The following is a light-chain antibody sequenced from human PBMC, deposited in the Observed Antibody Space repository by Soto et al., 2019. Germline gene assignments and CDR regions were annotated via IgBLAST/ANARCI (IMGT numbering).Light chain of an antibody. CDR1: SSNIGAVFD. CDR2: ENT. Sequence: QSLLTQPPSVSGAPGQRVTISCTGSSSNIGAVFDVHWYQQVPGTAPKLLIYENTKRPSGVPDRFSGSKSGTSASLAITGLQAEDEADYYCQSYDSGLSGWLFGGVTKLTVL. V-gene: IGLV1-40*01. J-gene: IGLJ2*01. CDR3: QSYDSGLSGWL.